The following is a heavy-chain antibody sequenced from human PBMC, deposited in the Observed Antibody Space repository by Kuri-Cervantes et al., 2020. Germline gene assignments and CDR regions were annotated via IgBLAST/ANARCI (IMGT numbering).Heavy chain of an antibody. CDR2: IYYSGST. CDR1: GGSISSYY. CDR3: ARGTHCSSSTNCQPPYNWFDP. Sequence: SETLFLTCTVSGGSISSYYWSWIRQPPGKGLEWIGYIYYSGSTNYNPSLKSRVTISVDTSKKQFSLKLSSVTAADTAVYYCARGTHCSSSTNCQPPYNWFDPWGQGTLVTVSS. V-gene: IGHV4-59*12. J-gene: IGHJ5*02. D-gene: IGHD2-2*01.